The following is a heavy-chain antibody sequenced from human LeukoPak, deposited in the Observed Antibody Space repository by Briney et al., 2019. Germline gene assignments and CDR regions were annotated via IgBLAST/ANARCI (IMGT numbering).Heavy chain of an antibody. Sequence: GGSPRLSCAASGFTFSSYWMSWVRQAPGKGLEWVANIKQDGSEKYYVDSVKGRFTISRDNAKNSLYLQMNSLRAEDTAVYYCARDSGYDHEDYWGQGTLVTLSS. J-gene: IGHJ4*02. CDR2: IKQDGSEK. V-gene: IGHV3-7*01. CDR3: ARDSGYDHEDY. D-gene: IGHD5-12*01. CDR1: GFTFSSYW.